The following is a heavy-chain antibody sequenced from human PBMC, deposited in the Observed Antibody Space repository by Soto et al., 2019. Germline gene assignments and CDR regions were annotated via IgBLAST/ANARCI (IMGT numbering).Heavy chain of an antibody. CDR1: GGSISSGGYY. Sequence: TLSLTCTVSGGSISSGGYYWIWIRQQPGKGLEWIGYIYYSGSTYYNPSLKSRVTISVDTSKNQFSLKLSSVTAADTAVYYCARGRIAVKYYYYYYMDVWGKGTTVTVSS. V-gene: IGHV4-31*03. CDR2: IYYSGST. CDR3: ARGRIAVKYYYYYYMDV. J-gene: IGHJ6*03.